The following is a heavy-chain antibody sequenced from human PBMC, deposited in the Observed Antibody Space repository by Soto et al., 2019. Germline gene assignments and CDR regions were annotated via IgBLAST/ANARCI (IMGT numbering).Heavy chain of an antibody. V-gene: IGHV3-30*18. J-gene: IGHJ6*02. Sequence: QVQLVESGGGVVQPGRSLRLSCAASGFTFSSYGMHWVRQAPGKGLEWVAVMSYDGSNKYYADSVKGRFTISRDNSKNTLYLQMNSLRAEDTAVYYCAKDRVWFGERDGMDVWGQGTTVTVSS. D-gene: IGHD3-10*01. CDR1: GFTFSSYG. CDR2: MSYDGSNK. CDR3: AKDRVWFGERDGMDV.